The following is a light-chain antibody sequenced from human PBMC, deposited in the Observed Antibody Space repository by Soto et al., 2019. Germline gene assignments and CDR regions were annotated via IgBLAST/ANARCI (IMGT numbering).Light chain of an antibody. CDR2: LAS. CDR3: MQALQTPRT. Sequence: EIVMTQSPISLTVTPGEPASISCKSSQSLQHNNGNTLLDWYRQKPGQSPQLLIYLASRRAPGAPDRVSGSGSGTDFTLRISTVEADDAAIYYCMQALQTPRTFGQGTKLES. J-gene: IGKJ1*01. CDR1: QSLQHNNGNTL. V-gene: IGKV2-28*01.